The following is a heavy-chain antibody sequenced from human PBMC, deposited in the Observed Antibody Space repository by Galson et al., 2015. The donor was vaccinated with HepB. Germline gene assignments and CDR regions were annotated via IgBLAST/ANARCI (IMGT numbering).Heavy chain of an antibody. CDR2: IWYDGSNK. V-gene: IGHV3-33*01. CDR3: ARAQWLVLGGFDY. Sequence: SLRLSCAASGFTFSSYGMHWVRQAPGKGLEWVAVIWYDGSNKYYADSVKGRFTISRDNSKNTLYLQMNSLRAEDTAVYYCARAQWLVLGGFDYWGQGTLVTVSS. CDR1: GFTFSSYG. J-gene: IGHJ4*02. D-gene: IGHD6-19*01.